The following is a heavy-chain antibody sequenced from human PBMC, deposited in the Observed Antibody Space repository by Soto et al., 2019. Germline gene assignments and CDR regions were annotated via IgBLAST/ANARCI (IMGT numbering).Heavy chain of an antibody. CDR1: GGYISSNNYN. V-gene: IGHV4-30-4*01. J-gene: IGHJ5*02. D-gene: IGHD6-13*01. CDR2: ISYSGNA. Sequence: QVQLQESGPGLVNPSQTLSLTCTVSGGYISSNNYNWSWIRQPPGKGLEWIGYISYSGNAYYNPSLKSRVTISVDTSKNQFSLKLSSLTAADTAVYYCARVSDLAAAGTWGQGTLVTVSS. CDR3: ARVSDLAAAGT.